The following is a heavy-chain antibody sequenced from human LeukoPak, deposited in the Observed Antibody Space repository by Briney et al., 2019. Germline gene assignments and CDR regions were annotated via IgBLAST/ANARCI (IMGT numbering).Heavy chain of an antibody. J-gene: IGHJ4*02. CDR2: TYYRSKWYN. Sequence: SQTLSLTCAISGDSVSSNSAAWNWIRQSPSRGLEWLGRTYYRSKWYNDYAVSVKSRITINPDTSKNQFSLQLNSVTPEDTAVYYCARAGIGQQLVPAHYFDYWGQGTLVTVSS. CDR3: ARAGIGQQLVPAHYFDY. CDR1: GDSVSSNSAA. D-gene: IGHD6-13*01. V-gene: IGHV6-1*01.